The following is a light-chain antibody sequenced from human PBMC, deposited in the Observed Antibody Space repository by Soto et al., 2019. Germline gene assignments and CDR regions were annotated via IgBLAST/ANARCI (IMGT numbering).Light chain of an antibody. V-gene: IGLV8-61*01. J-gene: IGLJ3*02. CDR2: NTY. Sequence: QTVVTQEPSFSVSPGGTVTLTCGLTSGSVSTYNYPSWYQQTPGQAPRTLIYNTYTRTAGVPDRFSGSILGNKAALTITGAQVDDESDYYCLLFMSGGISVFGGGTKLTVL. CDR1: SGSVSTYNY. CDR3: LLFMSGGISV.